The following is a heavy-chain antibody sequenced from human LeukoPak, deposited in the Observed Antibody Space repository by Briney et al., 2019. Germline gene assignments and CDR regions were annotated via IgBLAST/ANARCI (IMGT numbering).Heavy chain of an antibody. V-gene: IGHV3-21*05. CDR1: GFSLSDYN. CDR2: ISPSSGAAY. CDR3: AREDCGAVCSSLLDY. D-gene: IGHD4/OR15-4a*01. Sequence: GGSLRLSCAASGFSLSDYNMIWVRQAPGMGLEWISYISPSSGAAYESIYYSISAKGRFTISRDNAKNTLYLQMNSLRVEDTAIYYCAREDCGAVCSSLLDYWGQGTLVSVSS. J-gene: IGHJ4*02.